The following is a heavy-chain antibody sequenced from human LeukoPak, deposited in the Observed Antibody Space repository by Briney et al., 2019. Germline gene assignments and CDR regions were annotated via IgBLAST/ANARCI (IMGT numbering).Heavy chain of an antibody. CDR3: ARDNGDVVAPLMDV. CDR2: ISSSSSYI. D-gene: IGHD2-21*01. CDR1: GFTFSSYG. V-gene: IGHV3-21*01. J-gene: IGHJ6*04. Sequence: GGSLRLSCAASGFTFSSYGMNWVRQAPGRGLEWVSSISSSSSYIYYADSVKGRFTISRDDAKNSLYLQMNSLRVEDTALYYCARDNGDVVAPLMDVWGKGTTVTISS.